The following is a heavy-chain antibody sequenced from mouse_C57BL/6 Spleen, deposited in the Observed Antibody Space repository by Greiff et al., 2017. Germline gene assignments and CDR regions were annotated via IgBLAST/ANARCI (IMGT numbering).Heavy chain of an antibody. Sequence: VHLVESGAELVKPGASVKISCKASGYAFSSYWMNWVKQRPGKGLEWIGQIYPGDGDTNYNGKFKGKATLTADKSSSTAYMQLSSLTSEDSAVYFCARSDYYGSQAWFAYWGQGTLVTVSA. J-gene: IGHJ3*01. CDR3: ARSDYYGSQAWFAY. CDR2: IYPGDGDT. V-gene: IGHV1-80*01. CDR1: GYAFSSYW. D-gene: IGHD1-1*01.